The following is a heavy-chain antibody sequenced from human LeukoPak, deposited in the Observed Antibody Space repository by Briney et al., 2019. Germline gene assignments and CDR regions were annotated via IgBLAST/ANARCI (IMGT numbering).Heavy chain of an antibody. V-gene: IGHV4-59*01. CDR2: IYYSGST. Sequence: SETLSLTCTVSGGSISSYYWSWIRQPPGKGLEWIGYIYYSGSTNYNPSLKSRVTISVDTSKNQFSLKLSSVTAADTAVYYCARSSGWYYGWFDPWGQGTLVTVSS. CDR1: GGSISSYY. D-gene: IGHD6-19*01. J-gene: IGHJ5*02. CDR3: ARSSGWYYGWFDP.